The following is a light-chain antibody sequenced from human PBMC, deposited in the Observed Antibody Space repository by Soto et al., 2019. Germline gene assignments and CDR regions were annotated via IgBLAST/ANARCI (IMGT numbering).Light chain of an antibody. CDR3: SSYTSSSTHAV. V-gene: IGLV2-14*01. CDR1: SSDVGGYNY. Sequence: QSALTQPASVSGSPGQSITISCTGTSSDVGGYNYVSWYQQHPGKAPKLMIYDVSNRPSRVSNRFSGYKSSNTASLTISGLQAEDEADYYCSSYTSSSTHAVFGGGTKLTVL. J-gene: IGLJ2*01. CDR2: DVS.